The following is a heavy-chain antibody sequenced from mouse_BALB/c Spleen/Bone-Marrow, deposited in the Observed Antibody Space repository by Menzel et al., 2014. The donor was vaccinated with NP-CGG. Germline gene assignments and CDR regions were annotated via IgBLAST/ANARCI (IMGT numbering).Heavy chain of an antibody. D-gene: IGHD2-4*01. CDR2: IYPGDFNT. V-gene: IGHV1S56*01. CDR1: GYTFTSYY. J-gene: IGHJ4*01. Sequence: QVQLQQPGPELVKPGASVMISCKASGYTFTSYYIHWVKQRPGQGLEWIGWIYPGDFNTKYNEKFKGKATLTADKSSSTAYMQLSSLTSEDSAVYFCARKSQRAYDSMNYWGPGTSVTVSS. CDR3: ARKSQRAYDSMNY.